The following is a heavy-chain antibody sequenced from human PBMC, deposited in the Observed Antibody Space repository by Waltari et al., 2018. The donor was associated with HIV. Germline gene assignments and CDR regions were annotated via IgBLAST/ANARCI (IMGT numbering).Heavy chain of an antibody. V-gene: IGHV4-61*08. CDR3: AREDPRSPYTVEM. J-gene: IGHJ3*02. CDR1: GDSVSNTAYY. Sequence: QVQLQESGPGLVKPSETLSLTCSVSGDSVSNTAYYWNWIRQPPGKGLVWIAYIFYSGSTKTNPSLKSRVTVSVDTSKNQFSLKLTSVTAADTAVYFCAREDPRSPYTVEMWGQGTMVTVSS. D-gene: IGHD1-20*01. CDR2: IFYSGST.